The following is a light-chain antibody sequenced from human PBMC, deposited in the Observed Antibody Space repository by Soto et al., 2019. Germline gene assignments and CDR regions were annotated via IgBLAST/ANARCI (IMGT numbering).Light chain of an antibody. V-gene: IGLV2-11*01. CDR1: SSDVGGSNY. J-gene: IGLJ3*02. CDR3: CSYEGGNTFLV. Sequence: QSALTQPRSVSGSPGQSVTISCTGTSSDVGGSNYVSWYQQHPGTAPKVMIYDVSRRTSGVPDRVSGSKSVNTASLTISGLQAGDEADYYCCSYEGGNTFLVFGGGTKLTVL. CDR2: DVS.